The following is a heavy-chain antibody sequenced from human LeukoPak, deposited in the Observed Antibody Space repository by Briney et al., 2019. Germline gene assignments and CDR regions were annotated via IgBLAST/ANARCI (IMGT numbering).Heavy chain of an antibody. CDR1: GXRFTSYC. CDR3: ARQYSGYDSWFDP. D-gene: IGHD5-12*01. V-gene: IGHV5-10-1*01. J-gene: IGHJ5*02. Sequence: HGESLKISFKGSGXRFTSYCISWVRQMPGKGLEWLGRIDPSDSYTNYSPSFQGHVTISADKSISTAYLQWSSLKASDTAMYYCARQYSGYDSWFDPWGQGTLVTVSS. CDR2: IDPSDSYT.